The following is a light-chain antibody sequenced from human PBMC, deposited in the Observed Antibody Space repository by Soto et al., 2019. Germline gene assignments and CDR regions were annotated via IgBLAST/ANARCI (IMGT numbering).Light chain of an antibody. Sequence: EIVMTQSPATLSVSPGERATLSCRASQSISSKLAWYQQRPGQAPRLLIFDASTRATGVPVRFRGSGSGTEFTLTISGLQSEDFAVYCCQQYDKWPPTFGGGTKVXI. CDR2: DAS. CDR3: QQYDKWPPT. V-gene: IGKV3-15*01. J-gene: IGKJ4*01. CDR1: QSISSK.